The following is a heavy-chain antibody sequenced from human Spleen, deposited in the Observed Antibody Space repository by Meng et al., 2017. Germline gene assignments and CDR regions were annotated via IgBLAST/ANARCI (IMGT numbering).Heavy chain of an antibody. CDR2: IYNNDNT. CDR1: GASISSGNYY. V-gene: IGHV4-31*03. Sequence: HVQLQESGPGLVKPSQTLSLTCTVSGASISSGNYYWSWVRQHPGKGLEWIGYIYNNDNTYQNPSLKSRVSISADTSKNQFSLKLTSVTAADTAVYYCARETGGGASFDYWGQGTLVTVSS. D-gene: IGHD2-8*02. CDR3: ARETGGGASFDY. J-gene: IGHJ4*02.